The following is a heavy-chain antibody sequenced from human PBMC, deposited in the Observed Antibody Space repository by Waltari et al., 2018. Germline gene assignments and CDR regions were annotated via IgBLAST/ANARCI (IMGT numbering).Heavy chain of an antibody. CDR3: ARGLLNAYTFDF. D-gene: IGHD2-15*01. Sequence: QVQVEESGVDLVEPGGSLRLPCEAFGFRLRDYYMRWFRQAPGKGLEWVSYIGANGHKINADSVKGRFTISRDNAKNSLYLQMNSLTVEDSAVYFCARGLLNAYTFDFWGQGTLVTVSS. CDR2: IGANGHK. J-gene: IGHJ4*02. V-gene: IGHV3-11*06. CDR1: GFRLRDYY.